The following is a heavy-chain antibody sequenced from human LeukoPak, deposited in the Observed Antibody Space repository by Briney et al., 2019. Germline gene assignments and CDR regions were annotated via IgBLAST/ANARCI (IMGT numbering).Heavy chain of an antibody. J-gene: IGHJ4*02. Sequence: PSETLSLTCSVSGGSMNSYYWSWIRQSPGKGLEWIGYIYYSGSTNYNPSLKSRVTISVDTSKNLFSLKLSSVTAADTAVYYCARHVWLQPFDYWGQGTLVTVSS. D-gene: IGHD3-9*01. CDR3: ARHVWLQPFDY. CDR1: GGSMNSYY. CDR2: IYYSGST. V-gene: IGHV4-59*08.